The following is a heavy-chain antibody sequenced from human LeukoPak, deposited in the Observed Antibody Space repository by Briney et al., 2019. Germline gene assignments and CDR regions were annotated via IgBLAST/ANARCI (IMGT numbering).Heavy chain of an antibody. J-gene: IGHJ3*02. CDR1: GFTFSSYA. CDR3: ARDPAGAFDI. V-gene: IGHV3-74*01. Sequence: TGGSLRLSCAASGFTFSSYAMSWVCQAPGKGLVWVSRINTDGSSTSYADSVKGRFTISRDNAKNTLYLQMNSLRAEDTAVYYCARDPAGAFDIWGQGTMVTVSS. CDR2: INTDGSST.